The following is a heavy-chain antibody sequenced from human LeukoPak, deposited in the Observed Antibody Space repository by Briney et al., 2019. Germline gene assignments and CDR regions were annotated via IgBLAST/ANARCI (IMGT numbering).Heavy chain of an antibody. CDR1: GGSISSYY. J-gene: IGHJ6*02. V-gene: IGHV4-59*01. CDR2: IYYSGST. D-gene: IGHD2-2*02. Sequence: SETLSLTCTVSGGSISSYYWSWIRQPPGKGLEWIGYIYYSGSTNCNPSLKSRVTISVDTSKNQFSLKLSSVTAADTAVYYCARGGGCSSISCYSHYGMDVWGQGTTVTVSS. CDR3: ARGGGCSSISCYSHYGMDV.